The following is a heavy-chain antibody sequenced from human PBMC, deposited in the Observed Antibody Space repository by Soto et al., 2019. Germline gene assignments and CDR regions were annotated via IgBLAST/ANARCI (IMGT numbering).Heavy chain of an antibody. J-gene: IGHJ6*03. D-gene: IGHD2-2*01. CDR2: INPSGGST. CDR3: ARTRCSSTSCQETYYYYYYMDV. Sequence: ASVKVSCKASGYTFTSYYMHWVRQAPGQGLEWMGIINPSGGSTSYAQKFQGRVTMTRDTSTSTVYMELSSLRSEDTAVYYCARTRCSSTSCQETYYYYYYMDVWGKGTTVTV. CDR1: GYTFTSYY. V-gene: IGHV1-46*03.